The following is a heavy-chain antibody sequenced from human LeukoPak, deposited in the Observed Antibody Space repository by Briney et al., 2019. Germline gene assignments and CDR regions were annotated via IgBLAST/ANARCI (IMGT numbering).Heavy chain of an antibody. J-gene: IGHJ4*02. CDR1: GFTFSTYT. CDR3: AIDPNWGTHS. V-gene: IGHV3-23*01. Sequence: GGSLRLSCAASGFTFSTYTMYWVRHPPGKRLEWVSIIGNNGGGIHYADSVKGRFTISRDNFKNALYLQMNSLRVEDTAVYYCAIDPNWGTHSWGQGVLVTVSS. CDR2: IGNNGGGI. D-gene: IGHD7-27*01.